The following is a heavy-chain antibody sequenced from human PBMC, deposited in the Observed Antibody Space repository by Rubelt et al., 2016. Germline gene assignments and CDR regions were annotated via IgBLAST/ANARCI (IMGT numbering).Heavy chain of an antibody. Sequence: QVQLVESGGGVVQPGGSLRLSCAASGFTFSSYGMHWVRQAPGKGLEGVAFIRYDGSNKYYADSVKGRFTISRDNSKNTRYLQMNSLRAEDTAVYYCAKPARLDYGINAEYFQHWGQGTLVTVSS. CDR1: GFTFSSYG. D-gene: IGHD4-17*01. J-gene: IGHJ1*01. CDR3: AKPARLDYGINAEYFQH. CDR2: IRYDGSNK. V-gene: IGHV3-30*02.